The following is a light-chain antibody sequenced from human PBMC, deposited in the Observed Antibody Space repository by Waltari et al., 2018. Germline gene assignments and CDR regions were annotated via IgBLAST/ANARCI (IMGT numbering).Light chain of an antibody. J-gene: IGKJ2*01. V-gene: IGKV1-12*01. CDR1: QGISSR. CDR2: TAS. Sequence: DIQMTQSLSFVSASVGDRVSITCRASQGISSRLAWYQQKPGKAPKLLIYTASTLQSGVPSRFSGSGSGTEFTLIITTLQPEDFATYFCLQAYSFPRTFGQGTKLEIK. CDR3: LQAYSFPRT.